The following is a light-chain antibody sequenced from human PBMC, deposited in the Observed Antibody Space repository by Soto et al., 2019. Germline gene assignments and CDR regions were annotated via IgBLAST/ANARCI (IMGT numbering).Light chain of an antibody. CDR3: QQYGSSPAT. V-gene: IGKV3-20*01. Sequence: IVLTQSTGTLSSSPGERATLSCMASHSVSSSYLAWYQPKPGKAPRLLIYVASSRATCIPDRFSGSGSGTDFTLTISRLEPEDFAVYYCQQYGSSPATFGQGTRLEIK. J-gene: IGKJ5*01. CDR2: VAS. CDR1: HSVSSSY.